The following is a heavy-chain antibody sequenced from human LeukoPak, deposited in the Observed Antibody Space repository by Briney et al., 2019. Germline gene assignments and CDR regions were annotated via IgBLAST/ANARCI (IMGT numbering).Heavy chain of an antibody. D-gene: IGHD7-27*01. Sequence: PSETLSLTCTVSGGSISSYYWSWLRQPPGKGLEWIGYIYYSGSTNCNPSLKSRVTISVDTSKNQFSLKLSSVTAADTAVYYCARDGEAGFDYWGQGTLVTVSS. V-gene: IGHV4-59*12. CDR2: IYYSGST. J-gene: IGHJ4*02. CDR3: ARDGEAGFDY. CDR1: GGSISSYY.